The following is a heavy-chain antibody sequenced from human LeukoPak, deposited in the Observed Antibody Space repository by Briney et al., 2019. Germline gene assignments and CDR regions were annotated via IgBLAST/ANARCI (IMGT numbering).Heavy chain of an antibody. CDR1: GFTFSSYG. D-gene: IGHD3-10*01. V-gene: IGHV3-33*06. CDR2: IWYDGSNK. CDR3: AKDLYYGSGSYYMDV. Sequence: GGSLRLSCAASGFTFSSYGMHWVRQAPGKGLERVAVIWYDGSNKYYADSVKGRFTISRDNSKNTLYLQMNSLRAEDTAVYYCAKDLYYGSGSYYMDVWGKGTTVTVSS. J-gene: IGHJ6*03.